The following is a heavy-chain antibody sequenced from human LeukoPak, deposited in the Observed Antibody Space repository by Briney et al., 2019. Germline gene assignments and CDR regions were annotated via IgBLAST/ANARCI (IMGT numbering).Heavy chain of an antibody. CDR1: GFTFSSYG. D-gene: IGHD3-22*01. J-gene: IGHJ4*02. CDR3: AKDLRGSSGYYDSDDY. V-gene: IGHV3-30*18. CDR2: ISYDGSNK. Sequence: PGGSLRLSCAASGFTFSSYGMHWVRQAPGKGLEWVAVISYDGSNKYYADSVKGRFTISRDNSKNTLYLQMNSLRAEDTAVYYCAKDLRGSSGYYDSDDYWGQGTLVTVSS.